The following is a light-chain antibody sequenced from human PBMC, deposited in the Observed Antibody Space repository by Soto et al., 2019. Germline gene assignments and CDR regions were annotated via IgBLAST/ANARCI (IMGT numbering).Light chain of an antibody. Sequence: EIVLTQSPGTLSLSPGERATLSCRASQSVSSSYLAWYQKKPGQAPRLLIYGASSRATGIPDRFSGSWSRTDFSLTISRLEPEDFAVYYCQQYGSSPPLTFGGGTKVEIK. J-gene: IGKJ4*01. CDR3: QQYGSSPPLT. CDR2: GAS. CDR1: QSVSSSY. V-gene: IGKV3-20*01.